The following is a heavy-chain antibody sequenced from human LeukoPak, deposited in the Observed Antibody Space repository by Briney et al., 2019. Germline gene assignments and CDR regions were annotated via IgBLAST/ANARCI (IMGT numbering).Heavy chain of an antibody. D-gene: IGHD2-2*01. CDR1: GFTVISNY. CDR2: IYSDDSK. CDR3: AQGYCSSTSCYLDY. Sequence: AGGSLRLSCAASGFTVISNYMNWVRQAPGKGLEWVSVIYSDDSKYYADSVKGRFSISRDNSNNTLYLQVNSLRAEDTAVYYCAQGYCSSTSCYLDYWGQGILVTVSS. V-gene: IGHV3-66*01. J-gene: IGHJ4*02.